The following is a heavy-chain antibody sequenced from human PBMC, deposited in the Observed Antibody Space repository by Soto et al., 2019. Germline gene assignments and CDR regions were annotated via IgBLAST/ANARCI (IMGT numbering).Heavy chain of an antibody. CDR2: INPRDSDV. CDR1: AYPFSSYG. V-gene: IGHV5-51*01. CDR3: ARTRSFTLGFYYDGMDV. D-gene: IGHD6-6*01. Sequence: GESLKIACKCFAYPFSSYGIGLVRHMPGKGLEWMGVINPRDSDVKYSPSFQGQVTISADKSLRTAYLQWTSLKASDTALYYCARTRSFTLGFYYDGMDVWGQGNTVTVSS. J-gene: IGHJ6*02.